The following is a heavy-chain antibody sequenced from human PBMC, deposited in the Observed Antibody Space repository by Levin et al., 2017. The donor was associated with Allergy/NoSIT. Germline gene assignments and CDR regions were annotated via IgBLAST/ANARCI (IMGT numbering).Heavy chain of an antibody. Sequence: GESLKISCAASEFTFSAYEMNWVRQAPGKGLEWVSYITSGGRSINYADSVKGRFSISRDNAKNSLYLQMNSLRAEDTAVYYCAREVRDNAFDIWGQGTMVTVSS. V-gene: IGHV3-48*03. CDR3: AREVRDNAFDI. J-gene: IGHJ3*02. D-gene: IGHD2-15*01. CDR2: ITSGGRSI. CDR1: EFTFSAYE.